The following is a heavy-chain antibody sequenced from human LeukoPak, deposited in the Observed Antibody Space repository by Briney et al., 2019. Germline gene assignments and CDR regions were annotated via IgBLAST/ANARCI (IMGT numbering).Heavy chain of an antibody. V-gene: IGHV4-59*01. CDR3: ARDKGIAAAGYYYYYGMDV. CDR2: IYYSGST. CDR1: GGSISSYY. D-gene: IGHD6-13*01. Sequence: SETLSPTCTVSGGSISSYYWSWIRQPPGKGLEWIGYIYYSGSTNYNPSLKSRVTISVDTSKNQFSLKLSSVTAADTAVYYCARDKGIAAAGYYYYYGMDVWGQGTTVTVSS. J-gene: IGHJ6*02.